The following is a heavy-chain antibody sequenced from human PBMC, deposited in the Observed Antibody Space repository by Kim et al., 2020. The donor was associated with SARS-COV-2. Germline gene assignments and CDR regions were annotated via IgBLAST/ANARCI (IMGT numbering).Heavy chain of an antibody. CDR2: ISSSGSTI. D-gene: IGHD3-10*01. CDR3: ARDNPYYSPRAFDI. CDR1: GFTFSDYY. Sequence: GGSLRLSCAASGFTFSDYYMSWIRQAPGKGLEWVSYISSSGSTIYYADSVKGRFTISRDNAKNSLYLQMNSLRAEDTAVYYCARDNPYYSPRAFDIWGQGTMVTVSS. J-gene: IGHJ3*02. V-gene: IGHV3-11*04.